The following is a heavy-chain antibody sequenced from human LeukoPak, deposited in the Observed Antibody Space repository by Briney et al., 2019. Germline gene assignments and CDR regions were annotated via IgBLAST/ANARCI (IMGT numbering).Heavy chain of an antibody. Sequence: PSETLSLTCAVCGGYFRGYYWSWIRQPPGQGLEWNGEINHSGSTNYTPSLKSRVTISVDTSKYQFSLKLSSVTAADTAVYYCARGHGDFGYWGQGTLVTVSS. CDR2: INHSGST. D-gene: IGHD4-17*01. CDR1: GGYFRGYY. V-gene: IGHV4-34*01. CDR3: ARGHGDFGY. J-gene: IGHJ4*02.